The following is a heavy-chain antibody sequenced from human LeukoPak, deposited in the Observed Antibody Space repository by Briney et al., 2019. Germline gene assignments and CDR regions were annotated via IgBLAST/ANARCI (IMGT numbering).Heavy chain of an antibody. J-gene: IGHJ3*02. Sequence: SEALSLTCAVYGGSFSGYYWSWIRQPPGKGLEWIGEINHSGSTNYNPSLKSRVTISVDTSKNQFSLKLSSVTAADTAVYYCARGGGPLDAFDIWGQGTMVTVSS. CDR3: ARGGGPLDAFDI. V-gene: IGHV4-34*01. CDR1: GGSFSGYY. CDR2: INHSGST.